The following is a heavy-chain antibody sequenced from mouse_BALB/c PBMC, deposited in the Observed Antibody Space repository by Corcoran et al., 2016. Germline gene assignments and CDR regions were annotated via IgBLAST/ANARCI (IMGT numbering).Heavy chain of an antibody. CDR2: INPNNGST. Sequence: EVELQQSGPELVRPGASVKISCKTSDYTYTEYNLNWVKQSHGKNLEWLGSINPNNGSTSYNQKFKGKATFTIDKSSSTAYMELRSLTSEDSAVDYCARGELRLRQALDYWGQGTSVTVSS. CDR3: ARGELRLRQALDY. D-gene: IGHD2-2*01. J-gene: IGHJ4*01. V-gene: IGHV1-22*01. CDR1: DYTYTEYN.